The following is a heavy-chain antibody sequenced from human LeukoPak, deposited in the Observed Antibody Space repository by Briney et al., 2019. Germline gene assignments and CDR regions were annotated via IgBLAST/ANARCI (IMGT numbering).Heavy chain of an antibody. V-gene: IGHV4-59*01. Sequence: PSETLSLTCTVSGGSISSYYWSWIRQPPGKGLEWIGYIYSSGSTNYNPSLKSRVTISVDTSKNQFSLKLSSVTAADTAVYYCARELTGWFDPWGQGTLVTVSS. J-gene: IGHJ5*02. CDR2: IYSSGST. D-gene: IGHD3-10*01. CDR1: GGSISSYY. CDR3: ARELTGWFDP.